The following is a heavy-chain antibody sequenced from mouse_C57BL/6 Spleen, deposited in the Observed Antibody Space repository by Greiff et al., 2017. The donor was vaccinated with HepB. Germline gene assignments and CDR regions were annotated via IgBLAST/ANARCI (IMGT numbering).Heavy chain of an antibody. D-gene: IGHD1-1*01. V-gene: IGHV1-39*01. CDR2: INPNYGTT. CDR1: GYSFTDYN. CDR3: ARYRLYYYGSSPYYYAMDY. J-gene: IGHJ4*01. Sequence: EVKLVESGPELVKPGASVKISCKASGYSFTDYNMNWVKQSNGKSLEWIGVINPNYGTTSYNQKFKGKATLTVDQSSSTAYMQLNSLTSEDSAVYYCARYRLYYYGSSPYYYAMDYWGQGTSVTVSS.